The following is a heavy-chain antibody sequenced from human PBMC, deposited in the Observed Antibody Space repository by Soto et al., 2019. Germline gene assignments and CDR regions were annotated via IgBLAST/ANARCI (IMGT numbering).Heavy chain of an antibody. CDR2: ISYDGSNK. D-gene: IGHD3-10*01. Sequence: PGGSLRLSCSASGFTFGPYAMHWVCQAPGKGLEWVGVISYDGSNKYYADSVRGRFTISRDNSKNTLYLQLNSLRNEDTATYYCAKSGGSGTYLYYLDYWGQGALVTVSS. CDR3: AKSGGSGTYLYYLDY. J-gene: IGHJ4*02. CDR1: GFTFGPYA. V-gene: IGHV3-30*18.